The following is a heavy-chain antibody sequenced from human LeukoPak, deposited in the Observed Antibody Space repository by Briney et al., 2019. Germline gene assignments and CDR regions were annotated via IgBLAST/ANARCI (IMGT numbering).Heavy chain of an antibody. CDR3: ARRSSRDGYKESLDY. J-gene: IGHJ4*02. CDR1: GFTFSSYA. Sequence: SGGSLRLSCAASGFTFSSYAMHWVRQAPGKGLEWVAVISYDGSNKYYADSVKGRFTISRDNSKNTLYLQMNSLRAEDTAVYYCARRSSRDGYKESLDYWGQGTLVTVSS. V-gene: IGHV3-30*04. D-gene: IGHD5-24*01. CDR2: ISYDGSNK.